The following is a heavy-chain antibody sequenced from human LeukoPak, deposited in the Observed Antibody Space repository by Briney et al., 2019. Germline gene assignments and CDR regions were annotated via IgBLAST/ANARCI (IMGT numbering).Heavy chain of an antibody. Sequence: PGGSLRLSCAASGFTFSDYYMSWIRQAPGKGLEWVSYISSSGSTIYYADSVKGRFTISRDNAKNSLYLQMNSLRAEDTAVYYCARGGDTAMGGALYYYYGMDVWGQGTTVTVSS. D-gene: IGHD5-18*01. CDR2: ISSSGSTI. CDR1: GFTFSDYY. CDR3: ARGGDTAMGGALYYYYGMDV. J-gene: IGHJ6*02. V-gene: IGHV3-11*01.